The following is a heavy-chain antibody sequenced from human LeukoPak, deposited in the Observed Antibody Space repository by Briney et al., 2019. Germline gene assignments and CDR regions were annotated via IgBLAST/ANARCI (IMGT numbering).Heavy chain of an antibody. CDR1: GFTFSSYW. J-gene: IGHJ4*02. CDR2: INSDGSST. V-gene: IGHV3-74*01. Sequence: PGGSLRLSCAASGFTFSSYWMHWVRQAAGKGLVWVSRINSDGSSTSYADSVKGRFTISRDNAKNTLYLQMNSLRAEDTAVYYCAKSSGYSYGYPFDYWGQGALVTVSS. D-gene: IGHD5-18*01. CDR3: AKSSGYSYGYPFDY.